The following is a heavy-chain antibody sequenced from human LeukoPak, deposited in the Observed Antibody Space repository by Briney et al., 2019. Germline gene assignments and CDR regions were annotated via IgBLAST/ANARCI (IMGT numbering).Heavy chain of an antibody. J-gene: IGHJ4*02. Sequence: GESLRLSCAASGFTFSGSWMNWVRQAPGKGLEWVANINPDGSQKRFVDSVMGRFTMSRDNAKNPLYLQMNSLRVEDTAVFYCAAWTDRGYNFWGQGTLVTVSS. CDR3: AAWTDRGYNF. CDR2: INPDGSQK. V-gene: IGHV3-7*01. CDR1: GFTFSGSW. D-gene: IGHD5-24*01.